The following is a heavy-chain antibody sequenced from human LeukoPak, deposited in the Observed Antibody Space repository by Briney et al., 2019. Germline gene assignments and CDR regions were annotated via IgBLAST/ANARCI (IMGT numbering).Heavy chain of an antibody. CDR1: GYTFTSYD. J-gene: IGHJ4*02. Sequence: ASVKVSCKASGYTFTSYDISWVRQATGQGLEWMGWMNPNSGNTGYAQKFQGRVTMTRNTSISTAYMELSSLRSEDTAVYYCAIILVPAAMPFDYWGQGTLVTVSS. CDR2: MNPNSGNT. V-gene: IGHV1-8*01. D-gene: IGHD2-2*01. CDR3: AIILVPAAMPFDY.